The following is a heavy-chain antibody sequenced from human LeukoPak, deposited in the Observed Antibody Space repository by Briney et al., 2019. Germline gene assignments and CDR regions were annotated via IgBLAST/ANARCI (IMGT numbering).Heavy chain of an antibody. CDR2: IWYDGSNK. CDR3: AKDSTDRVLDY. V-gene: IGHV3-33*06. Sequence: PGRSLRLSRAASGFTFSNYGMHWVRQAPGKGLEWVAVIWYDGSNKYYVDSVKGRFTISRDNSKNTLYLQMSSLTAEDTAMYYCAKDSTDRVLDYWGQGTLVTVSS. J-gene: IGHJ4*02. CDR1: GFTFSNYG. D-gene: IGHD1-14*01.